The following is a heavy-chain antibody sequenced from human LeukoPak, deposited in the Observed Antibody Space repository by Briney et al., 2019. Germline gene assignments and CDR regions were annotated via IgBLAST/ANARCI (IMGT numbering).Heavy chain of an antibody. CDR3: ARMAYYYDSSGYHTTYYFDY. CDR1: GYTFTSYG. Sequence: ASVKVSCKASGYTFTSYGINWVRQATGQGLEWMGWMNPNSGNTGYAQKFQGRVTMTRNTSISTAYMELSSLRSEDTAVYYCARMAYYYDSSGYHTTYYFDYWGQGTLVTVSS. J-gene: IGHJ4*02. D-gene: IGHD3-22*01. V-gene: IGHV1-8*01. CDR2: MNPNSGNT.